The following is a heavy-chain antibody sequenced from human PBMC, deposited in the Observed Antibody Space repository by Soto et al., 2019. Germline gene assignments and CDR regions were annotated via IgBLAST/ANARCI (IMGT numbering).Heavy chain of an antibody. CDR2: INSDGSST. V-gene: IGHV3-74*01. CDR1: GFTFSSYW. CDR3: ARAHYYYYYGMDV. J-gene: IGHJ6*02. Sequence: GGSLRLSCAASGFTFSSYWMHWVRQAPGKGLVWVSRINSDGSSTSYADSVKGRFTISRDNAKNTLYLQMNSLRAEDTAVYYCARAHYYYYYGMDVWGQGTTVTVSS.